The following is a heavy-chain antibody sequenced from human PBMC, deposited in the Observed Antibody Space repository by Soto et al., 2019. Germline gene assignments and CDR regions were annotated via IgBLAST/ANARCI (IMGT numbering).Heavy chain of an antibody. J-gene: IGHJ5*02. Sequence: PGGSLKISCKGSGYSFSTSGIGWVRQMSGKGLEWMGTIYPSDSDTRYSPSFQGQVIISADKSTSTAYLQWRSLKASDTAMYYCATRAEYYDFWSGYYGAWGQGTLVTVSS. D-gene: IGHD3-3*01. CDR2: IYPSDSDT. V-gene: IGHV5-51*03. CDR1: GYSFSTSG. CDR3: ATRAEYYDFWSGYYGA.